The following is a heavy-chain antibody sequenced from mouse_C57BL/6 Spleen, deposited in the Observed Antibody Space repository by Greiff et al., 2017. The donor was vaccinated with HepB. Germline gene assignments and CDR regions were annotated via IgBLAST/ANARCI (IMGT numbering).Heavy chain of an antibody. V-gene: IGHV1-54*01. CDR3: ARSSSGWAY. D-gene: IGHD3-2*02. CDR1: GYAFTNYL. Sequence: QVQLQQSGAELVRPGTSVKVSCKASGYAFTNYLIEWVKQRPGQGLEWIGVINPGSGGTNYNEKFKGKATLTADKSSSTAYMQLSSLTSEDSAVYFCARSSSGWAYWCQGTLVTVSA. CDR2: INPGSGGT. J-gene: IGHJ3*01.